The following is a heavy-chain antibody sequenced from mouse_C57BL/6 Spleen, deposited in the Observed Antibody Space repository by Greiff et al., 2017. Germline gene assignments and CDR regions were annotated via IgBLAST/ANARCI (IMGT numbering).Heavy chain of an antibody. J-gene: IGHJ4*01. Sequence: EVQLQQSGPELVKPGASVKISCKASGYTFTDYYMNWVKQSHGKSLEWIGDINPNNGGTSYNQKFKGKATLTVDKSSSTAYMELRSLTSEDSAVYYCARFGPRNYYAMDYWGQGTSVTVSS. V-gene: IGHV1-26*01. CDR2: INPNNGGT. CDR3: ARFGPRNYYAMDY. CDR1: GYTFTDYY.